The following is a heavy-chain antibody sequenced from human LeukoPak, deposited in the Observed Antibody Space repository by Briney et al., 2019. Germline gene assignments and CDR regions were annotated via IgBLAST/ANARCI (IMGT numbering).Heavy chain of an antibody. CDR1: GGSISSSSYY. Sequence: SETLSLTYTVSGGSISSSSYYWGWIRQPPGKGLEWIGSIYYSGSTYYNPSLKSRVTISVDTSKNQFSLKLSSVTAADTAVYYCARDPSRHRIFGYFDYWGQGTLVTVSS. D-gene: IGHD3-3*01. V-gene: IGHV4-39*07. J-gene: IGHJ4*02. CDR2: IYYSGST. CDR3: ARDPSRHRIFGYFDY.